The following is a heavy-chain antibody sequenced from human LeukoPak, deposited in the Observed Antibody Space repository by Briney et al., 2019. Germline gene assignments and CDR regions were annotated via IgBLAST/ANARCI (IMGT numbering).Heavy chain of an antibody. J-gene: IGHJ4*02. D-gene: IGHD6-19*01. CDR1: GGTFSSYA. CDR2: INPNSGGT. Sequence: GASVKVSCKASGGTFSSYAISWVRQAPGQGLEWMGWINPNSGGTNYAQKFQGRVTMTRDTSISTAYMELSRLRSDDTAVYYCARIAVAGYFDYWGQGTLVTVSS. V-gene: IGHV1-2*02. CDR3: ARIAVAGYFDY.